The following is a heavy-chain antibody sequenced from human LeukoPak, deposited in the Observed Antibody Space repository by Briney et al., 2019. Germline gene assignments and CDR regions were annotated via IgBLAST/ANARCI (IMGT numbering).Heavy chain of an antibody. Sequence: GGSLRLSCAASGFTFNSYWMSWVRQARGKGLEWVANIKQDGSEKYYVDSVKGRFTISRDNAKNSLYLQMNSLRAEDTAVYYCAREYSSSWYVLGYYYYGMDVWGQGTTVTVSS. J-gene: IGHJ6*02. CDR3: AREYSSSWYVLGYYYYGMDV. CDR1: GFTFNSYW. D-gene: IGHD6-13*01. V-gene: IGHV3-7*01. CDR2: IKQDGSEK.